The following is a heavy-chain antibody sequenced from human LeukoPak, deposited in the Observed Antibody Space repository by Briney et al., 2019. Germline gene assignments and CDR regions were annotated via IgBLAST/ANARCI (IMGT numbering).Heavy chain of an antibody. D-gene: IGHD1-26*01. CDR2: IFHSGTT. Sequence: SGTLPLTCTVSDEVITSNNWWSWVRQSPGKGLEWIGEIFHSGTTRYKASLESRVTMLLDKSKNQFSLRLNSVTAADTAVYFCARLRLSGGSFSVGWFDPWGQGIQVTVSS. V-gene: IGHV4-4*02. CDR3: ARLRLSGGSFSVGWFDP. J-gene: IGHJ5*02. CDR1: DEVITSNNW.